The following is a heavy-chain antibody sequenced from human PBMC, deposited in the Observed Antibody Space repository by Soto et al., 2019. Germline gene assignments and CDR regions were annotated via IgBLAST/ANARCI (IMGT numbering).Heavy chain of an antibody. CDR1: GGSFSGYY. V-gene: IGHV4-34*01. CDR3: ARGVLYSMATTN. J-gene: IGHJ4*02. D-gene: IGHD3-10*01. CDR2: INHSGST. Sequence: SETLSLTCAVYGGSFSGYYWSWIRQPPGKGLEWIGEINHSGSTNYNPSLKSRVTISVDTSKNQFSLKLSSVTAADTAVCYCARGVLYSMATTNWGQGTLVTVSS.